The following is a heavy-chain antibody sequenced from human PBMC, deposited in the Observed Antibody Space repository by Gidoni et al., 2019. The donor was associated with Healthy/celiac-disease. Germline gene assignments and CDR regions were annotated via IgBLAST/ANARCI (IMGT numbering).Heavy chain of an antibody. V-gene: IGHV3-64*01. D-gene: IGHD5-18*01. CDR1: GLTFSSYA. CDR2: ISSNGGST. CDR3: ARGIQLWPIGGMDV. Sequence: EVQLVESGGGLVQPGGSLRLSCAASGLTFSSYAMHWVRQAPGKGLEYVSAISSNGGSTYYANSVKGRFTISRDNSKNTLYLQMGSLRAEDMAVYYCARGIQLWPIGGMDVWGQGTTVTVSS. J-gene: IGHJ6*02.